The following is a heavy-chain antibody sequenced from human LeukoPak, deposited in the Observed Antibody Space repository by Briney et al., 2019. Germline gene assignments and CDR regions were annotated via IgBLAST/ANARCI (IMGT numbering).Heavy chain of an antibody. V-gene: IGHV1-69*04. CDR3: AGATVVTPTDAFDI. D-gene: IGHD4-23*01. J-gene: IGHJ3*02. Sequence: ASVKVSCKAPGGTLSSYAISWVRQAPGQGLEWMGRIIPILGIANYAQKFQGRVTITADKSTSTAYMELSSLRSEDTAVYYCAGATVVTPTDAFDIWGQGTMVTVSS. CDR2: IIPILGIA. CDR1: GGTLSSYA.